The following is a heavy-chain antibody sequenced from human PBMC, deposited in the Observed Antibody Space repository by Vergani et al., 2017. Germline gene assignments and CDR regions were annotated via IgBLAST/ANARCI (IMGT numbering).Heavy chain of an antibody. CDR1: GFTFSSYS. CDR3: VRRGLATIYNWFDP. D-gene: IGHD5-24*01. J-gene: IGHJ5*01. V-gene: IGHV3-7*01. CDR2: IKQDGSED. Sequence: EVQLVESGGGLVKLGGSLRLSCAASGFTFSSYSMNWVRQAPGKGGEWVANIKQDGSEDYYVDSVKGRFTITRDNAKKFIYLQMNSLRADDTAVYYCVRRGLATIYNWFDPWGQGTRVTVSS.